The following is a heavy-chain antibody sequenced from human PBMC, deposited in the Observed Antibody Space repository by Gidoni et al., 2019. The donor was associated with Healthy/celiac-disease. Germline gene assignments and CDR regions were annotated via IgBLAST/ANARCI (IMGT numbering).Heavy chain of an antibody. CDR3: AKPLLAGILTGYSHYYYYYGMDV. V-gene: IGHV3-23*01. CDR2: ISGSGGST. J-gene: IGHJ6*02. D-gene: IGHD3-9*01. Sequence: EVQLLESGGGLVQPGGSLRLSCAASGFTFSSYAMSWVRQAPGKGLEWVSAISGSGGSTYYADSVKGRFTISRDNSKNTLYLQMNSLRAEDTAVYYCAKPLLAGILTGYSHYYYYYGMDVWGQGTTVTVSS. CDR1: GFTFSSYA.